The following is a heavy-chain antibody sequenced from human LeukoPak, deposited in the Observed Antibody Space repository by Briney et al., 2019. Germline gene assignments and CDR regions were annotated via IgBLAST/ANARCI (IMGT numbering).Heavy chain of an antibody. D-gene: IGHD6-25*01. CDR3: AKSGGAVSDY. Sequence: GGSLRLSCAASGFTFSSYGMSWVRQAPGKGLEWVSAISGSGSRTHYADSVKGRFTISRDNSKNTLYLQMNSLRAEDTAIYYCAKSGGAVSDYWGQGTLVTVSS. J-gene: IGHJ4*02. CDR1: GFTFSSYG. CDR2: ISGSGSRT. V-gene: IGHV3-23*01.